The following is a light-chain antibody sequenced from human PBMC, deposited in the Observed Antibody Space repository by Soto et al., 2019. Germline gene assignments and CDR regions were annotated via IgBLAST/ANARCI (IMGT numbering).Light chain of an antibody. Sequence: DVQMAQSPSAMSASVGDRVTIACRASQDISRFVAWFQHKAGRAPERLIYETSNLESGVPSRFSGSGSGTEFTLTISSLQPDDFATYYCQQYNSYRLTFGGGTKVEIK. V-gene: IGKV1-17*03. J-gene: IGKJ4*01. CDR3: QQYNSYRLT. CDR1: QDISRF. CDR2: ETS.